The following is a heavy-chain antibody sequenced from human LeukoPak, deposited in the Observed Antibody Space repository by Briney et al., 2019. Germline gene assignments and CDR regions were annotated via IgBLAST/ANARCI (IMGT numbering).Heavy chain of an antibody. CDR2: ISYDGSNK. Sequence: PGGSLRLSCAASGFTFSSYAMHWVRQAPGEGLEWVAGISYDGSNKYYADSVKGRFTISRDNSKNTLYLQMNSLRAEDTAVYYCARVRGPYYYDSSGYTDWGQGTLVTVSS. CDR3: ARVRGPYYYDSSGYTD. CDR1: GFTFSSYA. J-gene: IGHJ4*02. V-gene: IGHV3-30*04. D-gene: IGHD3-22*01.